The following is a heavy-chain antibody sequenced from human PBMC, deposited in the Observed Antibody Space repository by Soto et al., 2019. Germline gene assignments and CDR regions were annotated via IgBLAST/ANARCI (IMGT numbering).Heavy chain of an antibody. CDR3: AKGTSVVPGVYFDY. D-gene: IGHD4-17*01. J-gene: IGHJ4*02. V-gene: IGHV3-23*01. Sequence: PGGSLRLSXAASGFTFSSYAMSWVRQAPGKGLEWVSAISGSGGSTYYADSVKGRFTISRDNSKNTLYLQMNSLRAEDTAVYYCAKGTSVVPGVYFDYWGQGTLVTVSS. CDR2: ISGSGGST. CDR1: GFTFSSYA.